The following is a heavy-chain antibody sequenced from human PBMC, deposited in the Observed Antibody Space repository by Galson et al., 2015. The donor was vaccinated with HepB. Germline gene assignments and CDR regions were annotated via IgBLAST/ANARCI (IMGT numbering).Heavy chain of an antibody. CDR3: AKGGPYDSGGYYWTFDY. D-gene: IGHD3-22*01. CDR2: ISGSGGST. J-gene: IGHJ4*02. CDR1: GFTFSSYA. V-gene: IGHV3-23*01. Sequence: SLRLSCAASGFTFSSYAMSWVRQAPGKGLEWVSAISGSGGSTYYADSVKGRFTISRDNSKNTLYLQMNSLRAEDTAVYYCAKGGPYDSGGYYWTFDYWGRGTLVTVSS.